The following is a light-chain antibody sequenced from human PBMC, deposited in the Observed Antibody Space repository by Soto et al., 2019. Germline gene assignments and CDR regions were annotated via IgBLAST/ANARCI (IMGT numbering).Light chain of an antibody. V-gene: IGLV2-23*01. CDR2: DGS. J-gene: IGLJ7*01. Sequence: QSALTQPASLSGSPGQSITISCTGATSDAGSYNVVSWYQQHPGKAPKLIVYDGSQRPSGVSNRFSGSKSGNTASLTISGLQTEDEADYYCCSYAGRSTVFGGGTQLTVL. CDR1: TSDAGSYNV. CDR3: CSYAGRSTV.